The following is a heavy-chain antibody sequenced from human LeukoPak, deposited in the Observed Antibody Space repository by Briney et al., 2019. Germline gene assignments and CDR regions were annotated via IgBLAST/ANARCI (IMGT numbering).Heavy chain of an antibody. CDR3: ARGYDSSGYYGRDAFDI. D-gene: IGHD3-22*01. V-gene: IGHV3-21*01. CDR1: GFTFSSYS. CDR2: ISSSSSYI. Sequence: GGSLRLSCAASGFTFSSYSMNWVRQAPGKGLEWVSSISSSSSYIYYADSVKGRFTISRDNAKNSLYLQMNSLRAEDTAVYYCARGYDSSGYYGRDAFDIWGQGTMVTVSS. J-gene: IGHJ3*02.